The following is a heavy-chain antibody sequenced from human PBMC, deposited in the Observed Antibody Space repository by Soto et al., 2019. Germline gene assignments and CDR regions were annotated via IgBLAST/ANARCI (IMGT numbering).Heavy chain of an antibody. D-gene: IGHD6-19*01. V-gene: IGHV4-34*01. CDR1: GGSFSGYY. CDR3: VRLREIAVALKGDYYYYYAMDV. J-gene: IGHJ6*02. CDR2: INHSGIT. Sequence: SETLSLTCGVYGGSFSGYYWSWIRQPPGKGLEWIGEINHSGITNYSPSLKSRVSISVDRSKNHFSLRLRSVTAADTAVYYCVRLREIAVALKGDYYYYYAMDVWGQGTTVTVSS.